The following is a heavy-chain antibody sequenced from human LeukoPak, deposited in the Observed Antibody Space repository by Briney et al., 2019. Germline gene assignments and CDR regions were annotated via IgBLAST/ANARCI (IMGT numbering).Heavy chain of an antibody. Sequence: ASVKVSCKASGYTFTSYGISWVRQAPGQGLAWMGWISAYNGNTNYAQKLQGRVTMTTDTSTSTAYMELRSLRSDDTAVYYCARADTTSYFYYGMDVWGQGTTVTVSS. CDR1: GYTFTSYG. D-gene: IGHD1-26*01. J-gene: IGHJ6*02. V-gene: IGHV1-18*01. CDR2: ISAYNGNT. CDR3: ARADTTSYFYYGMDV.